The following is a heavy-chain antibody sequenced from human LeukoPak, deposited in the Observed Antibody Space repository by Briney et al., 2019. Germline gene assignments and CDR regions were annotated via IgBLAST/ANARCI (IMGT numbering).Heavy chain of an antibody. CDR3: AKDSGTAMVLYYFDY. CDR2: ISGSGGST. V-gene: IGHV3-23*01. Sequence: PGRSLRLSCAASGFTFSGSAMHWVRQAPGKGLEWVSAISGSGGSTYYADSVKGRFTISRDNSKNTLYLQMNSLRAEDTAVYYCAKDSGTAMVLYYFDYWGQGTLVTVSS. J-gene: IGHJ4*02. CDR1: GFTFSGSA. D-gene: IGHD4/OR15-4a*01.